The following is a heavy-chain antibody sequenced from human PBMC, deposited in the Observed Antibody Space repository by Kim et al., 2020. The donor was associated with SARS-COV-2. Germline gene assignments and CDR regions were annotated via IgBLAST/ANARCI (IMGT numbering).Heavy chain of an antibody. Sequence: GGSLRLSCAASGFTFSSYSMNWVRQAPGKGLEWVSSISSSSSYIYYADSVKGRFTISRDNAKNSLYLQMNSLRAEDTAVYYCASGETYYYDSSGLFDYWGQGTLVTVSS. J-gene: IGHJ4*02. CDR3: ASGETYYYDSSGLFDY. CDR2: ISSSSSYI. V-gene: IGHV3-21*01. CDR1: GFTFSSYS. D-gene: IGHD3-22*01.